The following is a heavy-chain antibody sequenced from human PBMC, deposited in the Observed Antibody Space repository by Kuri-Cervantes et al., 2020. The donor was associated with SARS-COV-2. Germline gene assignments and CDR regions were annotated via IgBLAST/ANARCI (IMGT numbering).Heavy chain of an antibody. D-gene: IGHD4-17*01. V-gene: IGHV3-48*01. CDR3: ARDMGFRNGDYVNYGMDV. Sequence: GGSLRLSCAASGFTFSDYTMNWVRQAPGKGLDWVAYISKTTGTIYYADSVKGRFTISRDNAKNSLFLQMSSLRAEDTAVYYCARDMGFRNGDYVNYGMDVWGQGTTVTVSS. CDR1: GFTFSDYT. J-gene: IGHJ6*02. CDR2: ISKTTGTI.